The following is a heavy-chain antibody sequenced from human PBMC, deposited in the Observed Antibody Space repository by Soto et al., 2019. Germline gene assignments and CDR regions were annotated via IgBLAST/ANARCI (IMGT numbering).Heavy chain of an antibody. Sequence: PSETLSLTCTVSGGSISSGGYYWSWIRQHPGKGLEWIGYIYYSGSTYYNPSLKNRVTISVETSKNQFSMKLNSVTAADTSVYYCARDLQYSRLFYGMDVWGQGTTVTVSS. J-gene: IGHJ6*02. V-gene: IGHV4-31*03. CDR3: ARDLQYSRLFYGMDV. CDR2: IYYSGST. D-gene: IGHD6-13*01. CDR1: GGSISSGGYY.